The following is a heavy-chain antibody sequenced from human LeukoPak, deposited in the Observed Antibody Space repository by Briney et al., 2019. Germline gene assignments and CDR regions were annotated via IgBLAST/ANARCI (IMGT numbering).Heavy chain of an antibody. Sequence: SETLSLTCNVSGDSISSYYWSWIRQPPGKRLEWIGYIYYSGSTSYNPSLKSRVTISADSSKNQFSLNLKSVTAADTAMYYCARDSNSHLYSYFSMDVWGKGTTVTVSS. CDR1: GDSISSYY. J-gene: IGHJ6*03. CDR2: IYYSGST. CDR3: ARDSNSHLYSYFSMDV. V-gene: IGHV4-59*01. D-gene: IGHD4-11*01.